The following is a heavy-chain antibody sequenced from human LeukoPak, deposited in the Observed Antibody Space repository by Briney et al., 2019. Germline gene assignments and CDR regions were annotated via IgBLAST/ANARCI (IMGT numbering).Heavy chain of an antibody. CDR1: GGXINNYY. CDR3: ARHGRTGYCSSTSCYTFDY. D-gene: IGHD2-2*02. V-gene: IGHV4-59*08. J-gene: IGHJ4*02. CDR2: IYYSGST. Sequence: SETLSLTCTVSGGXINNYYWSWIRQPPGKGLEWLGFIYYSGSTGYNPSLRSRVTISVDTSKNQFSLKLSSVTAADTAVYFCARHGRTGYCSSTSCYTFDYWGQGTLVTVSS.